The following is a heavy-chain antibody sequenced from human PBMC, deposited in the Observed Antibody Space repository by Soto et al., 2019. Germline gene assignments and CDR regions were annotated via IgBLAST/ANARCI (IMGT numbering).Heavy chain of an antibody. CDR2: IIPIFGTA. J-gene: IGHJ4*02. V-gene: IGHV1-69*06. Sequence: SLKVSCKASGGTFSSYAISWVRQAPGQGLEWMGGIIPIFGTANYAQKFQGRVTITADKSTSTAYMELSSLRSEDTAVYYCARDPPYGSGLYPLDYWGQGTLVTVSS. CDR1: GGTFSSYA. D-gene: IGHD3-10*01. CDR3: ARDPPYGSGLYPLDY.